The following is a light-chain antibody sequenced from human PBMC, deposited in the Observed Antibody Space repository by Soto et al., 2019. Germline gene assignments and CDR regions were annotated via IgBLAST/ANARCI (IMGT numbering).Light chain of an antibody. CDR3: QQYNNWPFT. CDR1: QSVSSN. J-gene: IGKJ3*01. Sequence: EIVMTQSPATLSVSPGERATLSCRASQSVSSNLAWYQQKPGQAPRLLIYGASTRATGIPARFSGSGSGTEFTLTISSLXXXXXAVYYCQQYNNWPFTFGPGTKVDIK. V-gene: IGKV3-15*01. CDR2: GAS.